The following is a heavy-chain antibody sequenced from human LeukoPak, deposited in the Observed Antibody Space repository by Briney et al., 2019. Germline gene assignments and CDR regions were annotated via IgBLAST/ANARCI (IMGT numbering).Heavy chain of an antibody. D-gene: IGHD6-19*01. J-gene: IGHJ4*02. CDR2: IYTSGST. Sequence: SETLSLTCTVSGCSISSGSYYWRWLRQPAGKGLVWLGRIYTSGSTNYSPSIKSRVTISVDTSKNQFSLKLSSVTAADTGVYYCARVAIAVAGTFDYWGQGTLVTVSS. V-gene: IGHV4-61*02. CDR1: GCSISSGSYY. CDR3: ARVAIAVAGTFDY.